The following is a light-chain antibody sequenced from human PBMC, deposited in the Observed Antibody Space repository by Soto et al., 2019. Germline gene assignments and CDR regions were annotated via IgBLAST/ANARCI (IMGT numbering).Light chain of an antibody. CDR3: SSYTSSSTGV. Sequence: QSALTQPASVSGSPGQSITISCTETSSDVGGYNYVSWYQQHPGKAPKLMIYEVSNRPSGVSNRFSGSKSGNTASLTISGLQAEDEADYYCSSYTSSSTGVFGGGTQLTVL. CDR1: SSDVGGYNY. CDR2: EVS. V-gene: IGLV2-14*01. J-gene: IGLJ2*01.